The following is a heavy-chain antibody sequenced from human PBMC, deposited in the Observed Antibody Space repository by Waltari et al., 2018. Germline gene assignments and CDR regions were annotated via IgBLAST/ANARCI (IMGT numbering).Heavy chain of an antibody. V-gene: IGHV6-1*01. CDR2: TYYRSKWYN. J-gene: IGHJ6*02. CDR3: ARAHEFAGTHGMDV. CDR1: GDSVSSNSAA. D-gene: IGHD6-13*01. Sequence: QVQLQQSGPGLVKPSQTLSLTCAISGDSVSSNSAAWNWIRQSPSRGLEWLGRTYYRSKWYNAYAVSVKSRLTSNPDPSTNQFSLQRNSVPPEDTAVYYCARAHEFAGTHGMDVWGQGTTVTVSS.